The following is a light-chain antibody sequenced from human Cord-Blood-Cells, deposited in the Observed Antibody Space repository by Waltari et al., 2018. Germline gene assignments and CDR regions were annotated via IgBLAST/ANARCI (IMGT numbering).Light chain of an antibody. Sequence: QSVLTQPPSASGPPGQRVTLSCSGSSSNIGRNTVNWYQQLPGTAPKLLIYSTNQRPSGVPDRFSGSKSGTSASLAISGLQSEDEADYYCAAWDDSLNGYVFGTGTKVTVL. J-gene: IGLJ1*01. CDR2: STN. CDR3: AAWDDSLNGYV. CDR1: SSNIGRNT. V-gene: IGLV1-44*01.